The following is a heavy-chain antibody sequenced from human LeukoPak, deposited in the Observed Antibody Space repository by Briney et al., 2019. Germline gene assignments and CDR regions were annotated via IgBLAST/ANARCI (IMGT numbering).Heavy chain of an antibody. CDR2: IIPIFGTA. CDR1: GGTFSSYA. CDR3: ARDIQRYYYDSSGYYLAY. Sequence: SVKVSCKASGGTFSSYAISWVRQAPGQGLEWMGRIIPIFGTANYAQKFQGRVTITTDESTSTAYMELSSLRSEDTAVYYCARDIQRYYYDSSGYYLAYWGQGTLVTVSS. J-gene: IGHJ4*02. D-gene: IGHD3-22*01. V-gene: IGHV1-69*05.